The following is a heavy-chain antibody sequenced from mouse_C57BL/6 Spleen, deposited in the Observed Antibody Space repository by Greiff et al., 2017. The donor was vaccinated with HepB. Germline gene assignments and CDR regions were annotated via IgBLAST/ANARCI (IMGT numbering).Heavy chain of an antibody. D-gene: IGHD2-4*01. V-gene: IGHV5-12*01. CDR3: AREGYYDYARYWYFDV. CDR2: ISNGGGST. CDR1: GFTFSDYY. Sequence: EVQRVESGGGLVQPGGSLKLSCAASGFTFSDYYMYWVRQTPEKRLEWVAYISNGGGSTYYPDTVKGRFTISRDNAKNTLYLQMSRLKSEDTAMYYCAREGYYDYARYWYFDVWGTGTTVTVSS. J-gene: IGHJ1*03.